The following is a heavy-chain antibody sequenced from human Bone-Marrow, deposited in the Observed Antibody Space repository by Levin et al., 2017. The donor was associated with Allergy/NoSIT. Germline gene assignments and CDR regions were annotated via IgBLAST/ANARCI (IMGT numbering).Heavy chain of an antibody. CDR1: GGSISSYY. D-gene: IGHD3-22*01. CDR2: IYYSGST. Sequence: SQTLSLTCTVSGGSISSYYWSWIRQPPGKGLEWIGYIYYSGSTNYNPSLKSRVTISVDTSKNQFSLKLSSVTAADTAVYYCARGLGGINSSGYYYGLWGQGTLVTVSS. CDR3: ARGLGGINSSGYYYGL. V-gene: IGHV4-59*01. J-gene: IGHJ4*02.